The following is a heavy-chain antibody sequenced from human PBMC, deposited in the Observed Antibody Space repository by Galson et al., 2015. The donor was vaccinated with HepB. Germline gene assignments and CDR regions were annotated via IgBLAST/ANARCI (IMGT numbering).Heavy chain of an antibody. CDR1: GYSISSGYY. Sequence: SETLSLTCTVSGYSISSGYYWGWIRQPPGKGLEWIGSIYHSGSTYYNPSLKSRVTISVDTSKNQFSLKLSSVTAADTAVYYCARSSRYGDSNWFDPWGQGTLVTVSS. CDR3: ARSSRYGDSNWFDP. V-gene: IGHV4-38-2*02. D-gene: IGHD4-17*01. CDR2: IYHSGST. J-gene: IGHJ5*02.